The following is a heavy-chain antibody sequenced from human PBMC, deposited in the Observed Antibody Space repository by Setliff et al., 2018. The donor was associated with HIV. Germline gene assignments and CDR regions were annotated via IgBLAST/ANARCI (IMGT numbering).Heavy chain of an antibody. CDR1: GFTFRNYA. D-gene: IGHD6-6*01. CDR3: AKTVALLRAARLDLDY. J-gene: IGHJ4*02. CDR2: ISPSSGGT. V-gene: IGHV3-23*01. Sequence: LRLSCAASGFTFRNYAMTWVRQAPGKGLEWVSTISPSSGGTNYADSVKGRFTISRDNSKNILYLQMNSLRVEDSAVYYCAKTVALLRAARLDLDYWGQGTLVTV.